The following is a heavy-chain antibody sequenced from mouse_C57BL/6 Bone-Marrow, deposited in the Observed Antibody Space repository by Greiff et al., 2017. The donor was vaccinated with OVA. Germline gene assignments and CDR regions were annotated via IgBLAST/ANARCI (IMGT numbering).Heavy chain of an antibody. CDR1: GFNIQDDY. CDR2: IDPENGDT. Sequence: VQLQQSGAELVRPGASVKLSCTASGFNIQDDYMHWVKQRPEQGLEWIGWIDPENGDTEYASKFQGKATITADTSSNTAYLQLSSLTSEDTAVYYGTIPLYSNYVGFAYWGQGTLVTVSA. J-gene: IGHJ3*01. CDR3: TIPLYSNYVGFAY. D-gene: IGHD2-5*01. V-gene: IGHV14-4*01.